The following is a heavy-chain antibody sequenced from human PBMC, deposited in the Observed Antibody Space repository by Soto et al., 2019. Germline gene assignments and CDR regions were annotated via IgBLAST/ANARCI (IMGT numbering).Heavy chain of an antibody. D-gene: IGHD4-17*01. Sequence: GASVKVSCKASGYTFTGYYMHWVRQAPGQGLEWMGWINPNSGGTNYAQKFQGRVTMTRDTSISTAYMELSRLRSDDTAVYYCARGKVLRSYYYGMEVWGQGTTVTVYS. V-gene: IGHV1-2*02. CDR2: INPNSGGT. CDR1: GYTFTGYY. J-gene: IGHJ6*02. CDR3: ARGKVLRSYYYGMEV.